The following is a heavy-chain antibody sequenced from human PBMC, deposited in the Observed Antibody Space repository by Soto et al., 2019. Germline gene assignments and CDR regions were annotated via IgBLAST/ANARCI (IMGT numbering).Heavy chain of an antibody. V-gene: IGHV3-72*01. J-gene: IGHJ6*02. CDR1: GFFCSDHY. CDR3: VRGFHGMDV. CDR2: SRSNAHSYST. Sequence: GGSLILSFAVSGFFCSDHYMDWVRPAPGKGLGWVGRSRSNAHSYSTQYTASGNGRFTISRDISENCLYLHMNKRKSEDTVVYYCVRGFHGMDVWGRGRTVTVS.